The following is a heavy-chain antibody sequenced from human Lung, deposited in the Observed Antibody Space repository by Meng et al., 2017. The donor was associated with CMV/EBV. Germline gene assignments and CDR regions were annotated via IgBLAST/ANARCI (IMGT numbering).Heavy chain of an antibody. CDR1: GYTFTNYY. CDR3: AREEGSYDGSGAVDY. J-gene: IGHJ4*02. V-gene: IGHV1-46*01. Sequence: ASXXVSCKASGYTFTNYYLHWVRQAPGQGLEWMGMINSRSGTTTYSQKFQGRISMTRDTSTSTVYLDLSSLRSEDSTVYYCAREEGSYDGSGAVDYWGEGTLVTVSS. CDR2: INSRSGTT. D-gene: IGHD3-22*01.